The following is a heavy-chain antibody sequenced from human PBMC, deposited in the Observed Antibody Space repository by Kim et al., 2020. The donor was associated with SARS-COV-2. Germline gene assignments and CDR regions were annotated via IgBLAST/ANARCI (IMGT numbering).Heavy chain of an antibody. Sequence: ISYADSVKGRFTIPRDNAKHSLYLQMSSLRAEGTAVYYCAGNSGSYFDYWGQGTLATVSS. J-gene: IGHJ4*02. D-gene: IGHD1-26*01. CDR2: I. CDR3: AGNSGSYFDY. V-gene: IGHV3-21*01.